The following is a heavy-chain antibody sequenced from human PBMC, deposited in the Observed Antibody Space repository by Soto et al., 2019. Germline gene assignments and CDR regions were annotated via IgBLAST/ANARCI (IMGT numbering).Heavy chain of an antibody. J-gene: IGHJ3*02. CDR2: IYPGDSDT. V-gene: IGHV5-51*01. CDR1: GYSFTSYW. CDR3: ARHKSAYYYGAVMNIVLTNLFDI. Sequence: PGESLKISCKGSGYSFTSYWIGWVRQMPGKGLEWMGIIYPGDSDTRYSPSFQGQVTISADKSISTAYLQWSSLKASDTAMYYCARHKSAYYYGAVMNIVLTNLFDIWGQGTMVTVSS. D-gene: IGHD3-10*01.